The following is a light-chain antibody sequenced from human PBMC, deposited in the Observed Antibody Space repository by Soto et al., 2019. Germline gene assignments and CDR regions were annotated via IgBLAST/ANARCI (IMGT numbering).Light chain of an antibody. CDR1: QTINTW. CDR3: QEYNSCPCS. J-gene: IGKJ2*02. CDR2: KAS. V-gene: IGKV1-5*03. Sequence: DIQMTQSPSTLSASVGDRVTITCRASQTINTWLAWYQQKLGKAPKVLIYKASSLESGVPSRFSGSGSGTEFTLTICCLQADDFATYYCQEYNSCPCSFGQGTKLEIK.